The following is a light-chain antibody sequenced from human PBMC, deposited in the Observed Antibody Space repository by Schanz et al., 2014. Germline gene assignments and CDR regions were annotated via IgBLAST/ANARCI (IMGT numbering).Light chain of an antibody. V-gene: IGKV3-20*01. J-gene: IGKJ1*01. CDR3: QQFGNSLWT. CDR1: QSISSN. Sequence: EIVLTQSPGTLSLSPGERATLSCRASQSISSNLAWYQQKPGQAPRLLIYDASNRATGIPARFSGSGSGTDFTLTISRLEPEDFAVYYCQQFGNSLWTFGQGTKVEIK. CDR2: DAS.